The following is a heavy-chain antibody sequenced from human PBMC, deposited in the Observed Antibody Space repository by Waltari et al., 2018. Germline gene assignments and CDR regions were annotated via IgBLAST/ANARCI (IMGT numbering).Heavy chain of an antibody. D-gene: IGHD3-10*01. V-gene: IGHV3-30*18. Sequence: QVQLVESGGGVVQPGRSLRLSCAASGFTFSSYGMHWVRQDTGKGLEWVAVISYDGSNKYYADSVKGRFTISRDNSKNTLYLQMNSLRAEDTAVYYCAKDVGGSGSSDLYYFDYWGQGTLVTVSS. CDR2: ISYDGSNK. CDR3: AKDVGGSGSSDLYYFDY. CDR1: GFTFSSYG. J-gene: IGHJ4*02.